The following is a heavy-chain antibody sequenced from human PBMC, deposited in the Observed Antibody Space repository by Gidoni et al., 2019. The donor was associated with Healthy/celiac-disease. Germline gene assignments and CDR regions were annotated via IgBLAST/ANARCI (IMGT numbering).Heavy chain of an antibody. D-gene: IGHD1-26*01. J-gene: IGHJ4*02. Sequence: QVQLVQSGAEVKKPGSSVKVSCKASGGTFSSYAISWVRQAPGQGFEWMGGIIPIFGTANYAQKFQGRVTITADESTSTAYMELSSLRSEDTAVYYCARDPGSRVGKKGHFDYWGQGTLVTVSS. CDR1: GGTFSSYA. V-gene: IGHV1-69*01. CDR2: IIPIFGTA. CDR3: ARDPGSRVGKKGHFDY.